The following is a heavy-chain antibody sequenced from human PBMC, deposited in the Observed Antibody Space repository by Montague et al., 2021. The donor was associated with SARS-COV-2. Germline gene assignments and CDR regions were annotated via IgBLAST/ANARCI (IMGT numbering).Heavy chain of an antibody. D-gene: IGHD3-22*01. CDR3: ARGTRVVGITPGFRY. Sequence: SETLSLTCAVSGGSITSNNWWTWIRQPPGKGLEWIGEMFHTGSTNYNPSLKSRVTISLDKSKNQFSLLLKSVTAADTAMYYCARGTRVVGITPGFRYWGQGTQVTVSS. J-gene: IGHJ4*02. V-gene: IGHV4-4*02. CDR2: MFHTGST. CDR1: GGSITSNNW.